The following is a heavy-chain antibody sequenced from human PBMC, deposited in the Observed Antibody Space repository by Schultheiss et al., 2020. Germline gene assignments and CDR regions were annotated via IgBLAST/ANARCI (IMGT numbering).Heavy chain of an antibody. V-gene: IGHV4-39*07. CDR2: IYYSGST. Sequence: SQTLSLTCNVSGGSISSSSYYWAWIRQPPGKGLEWIGYIYYSGSTYYNPSLKSRVTISVDTSKNQFSLKLSSVTAADTAVYYCASSSRTFWYYFDYWGQGTLVTVSP. D-gene: IGHD6-13*01. CDR1: GGSISSSSYY. CDR3: ASSSRTFWYYFDY. J-gene: IGHJ4*02.